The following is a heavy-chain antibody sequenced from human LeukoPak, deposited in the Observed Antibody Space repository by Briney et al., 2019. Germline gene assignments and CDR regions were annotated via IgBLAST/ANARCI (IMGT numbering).Heavy chain of an antibody. CDR2: ISHDGSSK. V-gene: IGHV3-30-3*01. CDR1: GLTFSNHG. CDR3: ARVDWEGSGTYYFDS. Sequence: GGSLRLSCAASGLTFSNHGMHWVRQAPGKGLEWVAVISHDGSSKYYADSVKGRFTISRDNSKNTLFLQMDSLATEDTAVYFCARVDWEGSGTYYFDSWGQGTLVTVSS. J-gene: IGHJ4*02. D-gene: IGHD1-26*01.